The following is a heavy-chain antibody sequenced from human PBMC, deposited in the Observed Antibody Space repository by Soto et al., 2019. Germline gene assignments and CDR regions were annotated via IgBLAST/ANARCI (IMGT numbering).Heavy chain of an antibody. V-gene: IGHV4-59*01. CDR3: ATTQYYYDSSGYSFYFDS. J-gene: IGHJ4*02. CDR1: GGSISSYY. D-gene: IGHD3-22*01. CDR2: IYYSRNT. Sequence: PSETLSLTCTVSGGSISSYYWSWIRQPPGKGLEWIGYIYYSRNTKYNPSLKSRVTISVDTSKNQFSLKLSSVTAADTAVYYCATTQYYYDSSGYSFYFDSWGQGALVTVSS.